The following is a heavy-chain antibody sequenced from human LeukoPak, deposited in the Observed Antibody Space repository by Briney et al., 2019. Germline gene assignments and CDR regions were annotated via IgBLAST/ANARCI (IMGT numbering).Heavy chain of an antibody. D-gene: IGHD3-16*01. V-gene: IGHV2-5*01. CDR3: AHGGELNFDY. Sequence: SGPTLVKPTQTLTLTCTFSGFSLSTSGVGVGWIRQPPGKALEWLALIYWNDDKRYSPSLKGRLTITKDTSKNQVVLTMTNMDPVDTGTYYCAHGGELNFDYWGQGTLVTVSS. CDR1: GFSLSTSGVG. J-gene: IGHJ4*02. CDR2: IYWNDDK.